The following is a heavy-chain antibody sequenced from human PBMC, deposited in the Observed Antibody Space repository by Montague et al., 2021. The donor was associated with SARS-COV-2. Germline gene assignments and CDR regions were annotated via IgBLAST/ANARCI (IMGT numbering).Heavy chain of an antibody. D-gene: IGHD6-13*01. CDR2: IFHSGAA. Sequence: SETLSLTCAVSGGFISSGNWWSWVRQPPGKGLEWIGEIFHSGAASYNPSLKSRLTISMDKPKNEFSLKLNSVTAADTAMYYCARDFVAAVPDRFDSWGQGVLGTGSS. CDR1: GGFISSGNW. CDR3: ARDFVAAVPDRFDS. V-gene: IGHV4/OR15-8*02. J-gene: IGHJ4*02.